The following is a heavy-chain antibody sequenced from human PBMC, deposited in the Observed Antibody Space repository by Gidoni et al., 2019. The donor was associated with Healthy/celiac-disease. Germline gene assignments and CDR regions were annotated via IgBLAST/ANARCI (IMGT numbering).Heavy chain of an antibody. Sequence: QVQLVQSGAEVKKPGASVKVYCKASGYTFTSYAMHWVRQAPGQRLEWMGWINAGNGNTKYSQKFQGRVTITRDTSASTAYMELSSLRSEDTAVYYCARGSYGNFDYWGQGTLVTVSS. D-gene: IGHD3-10*01. CDR3: ARGSYGNFDY. CDR2: INAGNGNT. J-gene: IGHJ4*02. V-gene: IGHV1-3*01. CDR1: GYTFTSYA.